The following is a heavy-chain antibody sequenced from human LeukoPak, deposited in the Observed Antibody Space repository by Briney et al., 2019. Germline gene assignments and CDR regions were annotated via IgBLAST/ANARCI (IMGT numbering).Heavy chain of an antibody. Sequence: GGSLRLSCAASGFTFSSYEMNWVRQAPGKGLEWVSYISSSGSTIYYADSVKGRFTISRDNAKNSLYLQMYSLRAEDTAVYYCARDLGDITMVRGDADYWGQGTLVTVSS. CDR3: ARDLGDITMVRGDADY. CDR2: ISSSGSTI. D-gene: IGHD3-10*01. CDR1: GFTFSSYE. J-gene: IGHJ4*02. V-gene: IGHV3-48*03.